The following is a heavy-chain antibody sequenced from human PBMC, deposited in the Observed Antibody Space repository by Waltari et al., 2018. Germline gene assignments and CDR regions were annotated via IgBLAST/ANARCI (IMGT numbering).Heavy chain of an antibody. D-gene: IGHD1-26*01. V-gene: IGHV4-34*01. CDR3: ARGGGGSYYYYYYMDV. Sequence: QVQLQQWGAGLLKPSETLSLTCAVYGGSFSGYYWSWIRQPPGTGLEWIGEINHSGSTNYNPSLKSRVTISVDTSKNQFSLKLSSVTAADTAVYYCARGGGGSYYYYYYMDVWGKGTTVTISS. CDR2: INHSGST. CDR1: GGSFSGYY. J-gene: IGHJ6*03.